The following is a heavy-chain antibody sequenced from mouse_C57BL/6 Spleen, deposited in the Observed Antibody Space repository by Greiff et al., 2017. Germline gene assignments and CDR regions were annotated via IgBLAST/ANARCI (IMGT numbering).Heavy chain of an antibody. CDR3: ARRIYYGSSSYAMDY. CDR2: INPNNGGT. J-gene: IGHJ4*01. Sequence: VQLQQPGTELVKPGASVKLSCKASGYTFTSYWMHWVKQRPGQGPEWIGNINPNNGGTNFNEKFKSKATLTVDKSSSTAYMQLSSLISEDSAVYYCARRIYYGSSSYAMDYWGQGTSVTVSS. D-gene: IGHD1-1*01. CDR1: GYTFTSYW. V-gene: IGHV1-53*01.